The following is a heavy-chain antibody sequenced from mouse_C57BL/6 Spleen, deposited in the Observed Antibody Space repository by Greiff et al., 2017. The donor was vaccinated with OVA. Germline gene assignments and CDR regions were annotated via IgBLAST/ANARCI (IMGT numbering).Heavy chain of an antibody. J-gene: IGHJ2*01. D-gene: IGHD3-1*01. Sequence: VQLVESGAELVRPGTSVKVSCKASGYAFTNYLIEWVKQRPGQGLEWIGVINPGSGGTNYNEKFKGKATLTADKSSSTAYMQLSSLTSEDSAVYFCARGLYGDYWGQGTTLTVSS. CDR2: INPGSGGT. V-gene: IGHV1-54*01. CDR3: ARGLYGDY. CDR1: GYAFTNYL.